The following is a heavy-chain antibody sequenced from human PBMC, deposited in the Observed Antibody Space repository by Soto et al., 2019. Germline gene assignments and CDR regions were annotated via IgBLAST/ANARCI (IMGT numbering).Heavy chain of an antibody. CDR1: GFTFSSYG. CDR3: AKDLITRGAGYYYYGMDV. D-gene: IGHD1-26*01. Sequence: QVQLVESGGGVVQPGRSLRLSCAASGFTFSSYGMHWVRQAPGKGLEWVAVISYDGSNKYYADSVKGRFTISRDNSKNTLYLQMNSLRAEDTAVYYCAKDLITRGAGYYYYGMDVWGQGTTVTVSS. V-gene: IGHV3-30*18. J-gene: IGHJ6*02. CDR2: ISYDGSNK.